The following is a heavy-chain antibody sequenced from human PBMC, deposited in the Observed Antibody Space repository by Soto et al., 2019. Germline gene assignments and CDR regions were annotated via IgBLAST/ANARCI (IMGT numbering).Heavy chain of an antibody. CDR3: ARVRAAVAGFNWFDP. V-gene: IGHV4-30-4*01. CDR1: GGSISSGDYY. CDR2: IYYSGST. Sequence: PSETLSLTCTVSGGSISSGDYYWSWIRQPPGKGLEWIGYIYYSGSTYYNPSLKSRVTISVDTSKNQFSLKLSSVTAADTAVYYCARVRAAVAGFNWFDPWGQGTLVTVSS. D-gene: IGHD6-19*01. J-gene: IGHJ5*02.